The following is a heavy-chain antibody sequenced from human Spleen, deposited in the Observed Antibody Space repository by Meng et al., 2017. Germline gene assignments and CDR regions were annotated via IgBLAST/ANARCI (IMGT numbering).Heavy chain of an antibody. J-gene: IGHJ4*02. D-gene: IGHD4-11*01. CDR2: INHSGST. CDR3: ARGPTTMAHDFDY. Sequence: HVHLQQWGAGLLKPSETLSLTCVVPGGSSSDYYWSWIRQPPGKGLEWIGEINHSGSTNYNPSLESRATISVDTSQNNLSLKLSSVTAADSAVYYCARGPTTMAHDFDYWGQGTLVTVSS. CDR1: GGSSSDYY. V-gene: IGHV4-34*01.